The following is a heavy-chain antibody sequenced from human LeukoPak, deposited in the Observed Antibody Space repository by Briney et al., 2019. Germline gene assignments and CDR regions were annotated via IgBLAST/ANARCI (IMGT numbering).Heavy chain of an antibody. D-gene: IGHD3-22*01. CDR3: VRLRRNSDSSGYFYYYDN. CDR2: VNTVSSYI. V-gene: IGHV3-21*01. CDR1: GFVFSGYS. J-gene: IGHJ4*02. Sequence: GGSLRLSCAASGFVFSGYSFNWVRQAPGKGLECVASVNTVSSYIYYADSVRGRFTISRDNAKNSVLLQMNSLRAEDMAMYYCVRLRRNSDSSGYFYYYDNWGQGTLVTVSS.